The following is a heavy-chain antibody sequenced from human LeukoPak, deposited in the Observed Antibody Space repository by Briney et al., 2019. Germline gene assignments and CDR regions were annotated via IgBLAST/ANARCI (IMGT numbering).Heavy chain of an antibody. CDR1: GFTVSSNY. Sequence: GGSLRLSCAASGFTVSSNYMSWVRQAPGKGLEWVGRIRSRADGGTAEYATAVEGRFTISRDDSTNTLYLHMSNVKTEGTAVYYCAKHIYGVVSIQQWGQGTLVTVSS. CDR3: AKHIYGVVSIQQ. D-gene: IGHD3-3*01. CDR2: IRSRADGGTA. J-gene: IGHJ1*01. V-gene: IGHV3-15*01.